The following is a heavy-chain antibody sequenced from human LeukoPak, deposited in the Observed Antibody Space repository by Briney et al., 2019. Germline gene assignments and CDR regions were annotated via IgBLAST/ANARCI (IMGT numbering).Heavy chain of an antibody. D-gene: IGHD3-10*01. J-gene: IGHJ4*02. Sequence: SETLSLTCTVSGGSISSYYWRWIRQPPGKGLEWIGYIYYSGSTNYNPSLKSRVTISVDTSKNQFSLKLSSVTAADTAVYYCARLRFGEFSFYFDYWGQGTLVTVSS. CDR3: ARLRFGEFSFYFDY. V-gene: IGHV4-59*01. CDR1: GGSISSYY. CDR2: IYYSGST.